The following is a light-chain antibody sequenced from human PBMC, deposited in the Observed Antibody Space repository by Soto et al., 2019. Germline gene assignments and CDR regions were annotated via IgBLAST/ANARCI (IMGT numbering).Light chain of an antibody. CDR2: AAS. CDR1: QSVSSN. V-gene: IGKV3-20*01. J-gene: IGKJ3*01. CDR3: QQYDKSPFT. Sequence: EIVLTQSPGTLSLSPGERATLSCRASQSVSSNLAWYQQKPGQAPRLLIYAASTRATGIPARFSGSGSGTDFTLTIRRLEPEDFAMYFCQQYDKSPFTFGPGTKVDIK.